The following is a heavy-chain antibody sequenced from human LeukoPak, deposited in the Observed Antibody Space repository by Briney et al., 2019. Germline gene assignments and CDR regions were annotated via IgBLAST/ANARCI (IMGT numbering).Heavy chain of an antibody. Sequence: SETLSLTCTVSGGSNNSYYWSWIRQPPGKGLEWIGYTHPSGNTNYSPSLKSRVTISIDTSRNQFSLKLSSVTAADTAVYYCARKAPKKGWFDPWGQGTLVTVSS. J-gene: IGHJ5*02. CDR2: THPSGNT. CDR3: ARKAPKKGWFDP. V-gene: IGHV4-4*09. CDR1: GGSNNSYY.